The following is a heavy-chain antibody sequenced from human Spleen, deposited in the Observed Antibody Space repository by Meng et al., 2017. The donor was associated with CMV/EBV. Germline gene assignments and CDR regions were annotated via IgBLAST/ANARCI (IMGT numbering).Heavy chain of an antibody. Sequence: SETLSLTCTVSGVSISSGGYYWSWIRQHPGKGLEWIGYIYYSGTTYYNPSLESRVIISIDTSKNQFSLRLSSVTAADMAVYYCARRADFDYWGQGTLVTVSS. V-gene: IGHV4-31*03. CDR2: IYYSGTT. CDR3: ARRADFDY. J-gene: IGHJ4*02. CDR1: GVSISSGGYY. D-gene: IGHD6-25*01.